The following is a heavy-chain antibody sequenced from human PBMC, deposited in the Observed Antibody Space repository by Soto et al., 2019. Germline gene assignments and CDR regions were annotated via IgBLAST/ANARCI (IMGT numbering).Heavy chain of an antibody. V-gene: IGHV1-46*01. J-gene: IGHJ4*02. Sequence: QVQLVPSGAEVKKPGASVKVSCKASGDTFTDYYINWVRQAPGQGLEWMGTVNPSGGHPTYAQHFQCRMTMTRDTSTSTLYMELTSLPSEDTAVYYCARGGHVVVVTAALDYWGQGTLVTVSS. D-gene: IGHD2-21*02. CDR3: ARGGHVVVVTAALDY. CDR1: GDTFTDYY. CDR2: VNPSGGHP.